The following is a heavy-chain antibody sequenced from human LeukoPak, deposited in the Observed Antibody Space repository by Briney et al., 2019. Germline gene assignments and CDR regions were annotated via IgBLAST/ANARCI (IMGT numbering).Heavy chain of an antibody. J-gene: IGHJ1*01. CDR3: AKGSKGGMIVPGERPKYFQH. V-gene: IGHV3-23*01. Sequence: GGSLRLSCGASGFIFSSYVMSWVRQAPGKGLEGVSGISGSGGRIYYADSVKGRFTISRDNSKNTLYLQMNSLRAEDTAVYYCAKGSKGGMIVPGERPKYFQHWGQGTLVTVSS. D-gene: IGHD3-10*01. CDR2: ISGSGGRI. CDR1: GFIFSSYV.